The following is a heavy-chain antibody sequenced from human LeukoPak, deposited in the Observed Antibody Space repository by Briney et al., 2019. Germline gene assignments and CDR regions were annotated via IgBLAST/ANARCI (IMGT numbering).Heavy chain of an antibody. J-gene: IGHJ4*02. CDR3: ARRSTIATRFFDY. Sequence: GESLKISCKGSGYSFTNYWLGWVRQMPGKGLEWGGIIYPGDSDTRYSPPFQGQVTFSADNSISPAYLEWGHLKTSDTAMYYCARRSTIATRFFDYWGQRTLVTVSS. D-gene: IGHD6-6*01. CDR2: IYPGDSDT. CDR1: GYSFTNYW. V-gene: IGHV5-51*01.